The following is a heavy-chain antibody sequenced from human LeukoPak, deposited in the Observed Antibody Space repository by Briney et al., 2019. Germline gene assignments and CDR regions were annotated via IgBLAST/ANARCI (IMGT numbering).Heavy chain of an antibody. Sequence: ASVTVSCKASGYTFTGYYMHWVRQAPGQGLEWMGWINPNSGGTNYAQKFQGRVTMTRDTSISTAYMELSRLRSDDTAVYYCARGYYDSSGYANFDYWGQGTLVTVSS. CDR3: ARGYYDSSGYANFDY. CDR1: GYTFTGYY. V-gene: IGHV1-2*02. D-gene: IGHD3-22*01. J-gene: IGHJ4*02. CDR2: INPNSGGT.